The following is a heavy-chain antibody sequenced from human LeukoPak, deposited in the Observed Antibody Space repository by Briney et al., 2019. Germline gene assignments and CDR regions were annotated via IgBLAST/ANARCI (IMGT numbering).Heavy chain of an antibody. Sequence: SGGSLRLSCAASGSTFSDFPMIWVRQAPGKGLEWVSTIFPSSVEIHYADSVKGRFTISRDNAKNSLYLQMSSLRAEDTAVYYCARDGGSSWYFDYWGQGTLVTVSS. J-gene: IGHJ4*02. CDR2: IFPSSVEI. CDR3: ARDGGSSWYFDY. V-gene: IGHV3-21*01. CDR1: GSTFSDFP. D-gene: IGHD6-13*01.